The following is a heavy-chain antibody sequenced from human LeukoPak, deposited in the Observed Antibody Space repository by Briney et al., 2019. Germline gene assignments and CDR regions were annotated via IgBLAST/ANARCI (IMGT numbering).Heavy chain of an antibody. V-gene: IGHV3-74*01. Sequence: GGSLRLSCAASGSTFSSYWMHWVRQAPGKGLVWVSRINSDGSSTSYADSVKGRFTISRDNAKNTLYLQMNSLRAEDTAVYYCARAGPFDDWFDPWGQGTLVTVSS. J-gene: IGHJ5*02. D-gene: IGHD3-9*01. CDR2: INSDGSST. CDR1: GSTFSSYW. CDR3: ARAGPFDDWFDP.